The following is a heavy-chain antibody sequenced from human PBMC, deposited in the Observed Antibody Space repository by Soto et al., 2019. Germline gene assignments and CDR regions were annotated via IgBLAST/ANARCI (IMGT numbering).Heavy chain of an antibody. D-gene: IGHD2-21*01. CDR3: ARGGISHWAYFYYMDV. V-gene: IGHV4-34*01. J-gene: IGHJ6*03. CDR1: GGSLIDYF. CDR2: INHLGSI. Sequence: SETLSLTCVVSGGSLIDYFWSWIRQPPGMALEWIGEINHLGSINYNPPLKSRVTMSVDTSKNQFSLTLNSVTAADTATYYCARGGISHWAYFYYMDVWDRGTTVTVSS.